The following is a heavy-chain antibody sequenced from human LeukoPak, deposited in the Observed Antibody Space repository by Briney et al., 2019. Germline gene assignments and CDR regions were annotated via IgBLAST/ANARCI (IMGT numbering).Heavy chain of an antibody. CDR1: GYTLTELS. CDR2: FDPEDGET. V-gene: IGHV1-24*01. J-gene: IGHJ4*02. D-gene: IGHD3-16*01. CDR3: ARRLGRSFDY. Sequence: ASVKVSCKVSGYTLTELSMHWVRQAPGKGLGWMGGFDPEDGETIYAQKFQGRVTISRDTSATTGYMDPSSLRSEDTAVYYCARRLGRSFDYWGQGTLVTVSS.